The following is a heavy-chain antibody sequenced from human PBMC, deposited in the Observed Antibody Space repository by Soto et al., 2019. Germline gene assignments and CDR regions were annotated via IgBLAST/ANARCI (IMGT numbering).Heavy chain of an antibody. J-gene: IGHJ5*02. CDR3: AREDGGDTAQPYCSGGSCYRGWFDP. Sequence: QVQLVQSGAEVKKPGASVKVSCKASGYTFTGYYMHWVRQAPGQGLEWMGWINPNSGGTNYAQKFQGWVTMTRDTSISTAYMELSRLRSDDTAVYYCAREDGGDTAQPYCSGGSCYRGWFDPWGQGTLVTVSS. CDR2: INPNSGGT. D-gene: IGHD2-15*01. CDR1: GYTFTGYY. V-gene: IGHV1-2*04.